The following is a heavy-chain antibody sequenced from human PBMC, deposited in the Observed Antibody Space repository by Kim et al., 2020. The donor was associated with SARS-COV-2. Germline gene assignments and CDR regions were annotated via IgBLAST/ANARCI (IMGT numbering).Heavy chain of an antibody. CDR1: GFTFSSYS. J-gene: IGHJ6*02. CDR3: ARDALTTVILSLYYYYGMDV. CDR2: ISSSSSYI. Sequence: GGSLRLSCAASGFTFSSYSMNWVRQAPGKGLEWVSSISSSSSYIYYADSVKGRFTISRDNAKNSLYLQMNSLRAEDTAVYYCARDALTTVILSLYYYYGMDVWGQGTTVTVSS. V-gene: IGHV3-21*01. D-gene: IGHD4-4*01.